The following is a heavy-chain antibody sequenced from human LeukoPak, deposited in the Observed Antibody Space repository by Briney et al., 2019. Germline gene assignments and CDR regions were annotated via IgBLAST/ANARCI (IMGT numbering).Heavy chain of an antibody. Sequence: SETLSLTCTVSGGSISSSSYYWGWIRQPPGKGLEWIGSIYYSGSTYYNPSLKSRVTISVDTSKNQFSLKLSSVTAADTAVYYCARLWRAAIDYGGQGTLVTVSS. V-gene: IGHV4-39*01. CDR2: IYYSGST. CDR1: GGSISSSSYY. CDR3: ARLWRAAIDY. J-gene: IGHJ4*02. D-gene: IGHD1-1*01.